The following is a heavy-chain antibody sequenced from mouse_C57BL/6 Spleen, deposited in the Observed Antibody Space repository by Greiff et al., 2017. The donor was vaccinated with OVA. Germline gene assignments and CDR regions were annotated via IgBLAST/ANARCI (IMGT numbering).Heavy chain of an antibody. Sequence: VKLMESGPGLVAPSQSLSITCTVSGFSLTSYGVHWVRQPPGKGLEWLVVIWSDGSTTYNSDLKSRLSISKDNSKSQVFLKMNSLQTDDTAMYYCARHENGYRYYAMDYWGQGTSVTVSS. CDR3: ARHENGYRYYAMDY. CDR2: IWSDGST. V-gene: IGHV2-6-1*01. J-gene: IGHJ4*01. CDR1: GFSLTSYG. D-gene: IGHD2-2*01.